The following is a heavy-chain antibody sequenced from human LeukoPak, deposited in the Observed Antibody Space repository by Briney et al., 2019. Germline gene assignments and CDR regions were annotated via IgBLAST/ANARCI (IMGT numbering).Heavy chain of an antibody. CDR1: GFTFSSYW. Sequence: GGSLRLSCAASGFTFSSYWMSWVRQAPGKGLEWVANIKQDGSEKYYVDSVKGRFTISRDNAKNSLYLQMNSLRAEDTAVYYCARRVPTVTTFAQDAFDIWGQGTMVTVSS. CDR3: ARRVPTVTTFAQDAFDI. J-gene: IGHJ3*02. V-gene: IGHV3-7*01. D-gene: IGHD4-17*01. CDR2: IKQDGSEK.